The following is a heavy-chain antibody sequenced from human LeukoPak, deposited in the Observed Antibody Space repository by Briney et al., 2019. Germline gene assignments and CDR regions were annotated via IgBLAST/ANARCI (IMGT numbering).Heavy chain of an antibody. CDR1: GFTFSSYW. D-gene: IGHD3-22*01. CDR2: IDPDGSNT. CDR3: VRSHYFAGSGYYYEY. J-gene: IGHJ4*02. V-gene: IGHV3-74*01. Sequence: GGSLRLSCAASGFTFSSYWMHWVRQAPGKGLVWVSRIDPDGSNTNYADSVKGRFTISRDNAKNTVDLQMISLRDEDTSVYYCVRSHYFAGSGYYYEYWGQGTLVTVSS.